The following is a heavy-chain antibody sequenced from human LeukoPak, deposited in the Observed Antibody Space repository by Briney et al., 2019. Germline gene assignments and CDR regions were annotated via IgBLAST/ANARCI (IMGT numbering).Heavy chain of an antibody. J-gene: IGHJ4*01. CDR1: GFTFSSYA. CDR3: TKGLDGSNSSPEY. Sequence: PGGSLRLSCAASGFTFSSYAMTWVRQAPGKGVEWVSAISASGGSTYYADSVKGRFTISRDNSKNTLYLQMNSLRAEDTAVYSCTKGLDGSNSSPEYWGQGTLVTVSS. V-gene: IGHV3-23*01. CDR2: ISASGGST. D-gene: IGHD2-2*01.